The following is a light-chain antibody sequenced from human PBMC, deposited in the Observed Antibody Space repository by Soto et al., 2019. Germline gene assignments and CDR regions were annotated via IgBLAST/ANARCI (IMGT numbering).Light chain of an antibody. J-gene: IGKJ5*01. Sequence: EIVLTQSPGTLSLSPGERATLSCRASQSVSSSYLAWYQQKPGQAPRLLIYDASNRATGIPARFSGSGSGTDFTLTISRLEPEDFAVYYCQQHGTSPITFGQGTRLEIK. CDR3: QQHGTSPIT. CDR2: DAS. V-gene: IGKV3-20*01. CDR1: QSVSSSY.